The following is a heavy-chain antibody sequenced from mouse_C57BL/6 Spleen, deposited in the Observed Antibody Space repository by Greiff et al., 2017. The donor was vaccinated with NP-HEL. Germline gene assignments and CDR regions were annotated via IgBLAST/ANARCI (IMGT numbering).Heavy chain of an antibody. CDR1: GYTFTSYW. J-gene: IGHJ1*03. CDR3: AMGVWDRPYLYFDV. CDR2: IHPSDSDT. V-gene: IGHV1-74*01. Sequence: QVQLQQPGAELVKPGASVKVSCKASGYTFTSYWMHWVKQRPGQGLEWIGRIHPSDSDTNYNQKFKGKATLTVDKSSSTAYLQLSSLPSEDSAVYYCAMGVWDRPYLYFDVWGTGTTVTVSS. D-gene: IGHD4-1*01.